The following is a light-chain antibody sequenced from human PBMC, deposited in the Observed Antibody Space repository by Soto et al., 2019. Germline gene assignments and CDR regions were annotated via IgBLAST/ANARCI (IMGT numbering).Light chain of an antibody. CDR3: QQYNSYST. J-gene: IGKJ1*01. CDR1: QSISSW. Sequence: DIQMTQSPSTLSASVGDRVTITCRASQSISSWLAWYQQKPGKAPKLLIYDASSLESGVPSRFSGSGSGTEFTLTISSRQPDDFATYYCQQYNSYSTFGQGTKVEI. CDR2: DAS. V-gene: IGKV1-5*01.